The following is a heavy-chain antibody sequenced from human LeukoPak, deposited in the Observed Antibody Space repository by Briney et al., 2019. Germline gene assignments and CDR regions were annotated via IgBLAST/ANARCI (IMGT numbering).Heavy chain of an antibody. CDR3: ATHLRLLAHDY. J-gene: IGHJ4*02. Sequence: SETLSLTCTVSGGSISSSSYYWAWIRQPPGKGLEWIVSIYYSGTTYYNPSLKSRVTISVDTSKNQFSLKLSSVTAADTAVYYCATHLRLLAHDYWGQGTLVTVSS. D-gene: IGHD2-15*01. CDR1: GGSISSSSYY. CDR2: IYYSGTT. V-gene: IGHV4-39*01.